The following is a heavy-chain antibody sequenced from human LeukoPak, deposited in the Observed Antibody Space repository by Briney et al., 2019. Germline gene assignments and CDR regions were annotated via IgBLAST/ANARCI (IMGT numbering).Heavy chain of an antibody. D-gene: IGHD1-26*01. Sequence: ASVKVSCKAPGSTFTSYDINWVRQAPGQGLEWMGWMNPNSGNTGYAQKFQGRVTMTRNTSISTAYMELSSLRSEDTAVYYCARVPGNSGNLGDLGYWGQGTLVTVSS. CDR2: MNPNSGNT. V-gene: IGHV1-8*01. CDR1: GSTFTSYD. J-gene: IGHJ4*02. CDR3: ARVPGNSGNLGDLGY.